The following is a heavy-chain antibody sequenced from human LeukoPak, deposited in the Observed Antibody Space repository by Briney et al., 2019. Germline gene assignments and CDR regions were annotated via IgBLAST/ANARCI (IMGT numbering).Heavy chain of an antibody. CDR1: GGSISSYY. CDR2: INHSGST. D-gene: IGHD6-19*01. V-gene: IGHV4-34*01. Sequence: SETLSLTCTVSGGSISSYYWSWIRQPPGKGLEWIGEINHSGSTNYNPSLKSRVTISVDTSKIQFSLKLSSVTAADTAVYHCARVGANTKIAVAPRKRYNWFDPWGQGTLVTVSS. J-gene: IGHJ5*02. CDR3: ARVGANTKIAVAPRKRYNWFDP.